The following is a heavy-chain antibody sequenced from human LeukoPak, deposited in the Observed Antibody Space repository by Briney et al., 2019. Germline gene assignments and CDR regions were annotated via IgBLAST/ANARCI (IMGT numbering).Heavy chain of an antibody. CDR1: GFTFSGSE. CDR2: ISSSGSAI. CDR3: AKGNGYSYGRYYFDY. J-gene: IGHJ4*02. D-gene: IGHD5-18*01. V-gene: IGHV3-48*03. Sequence: GGSLRLSCAASGFTFSGSEMNWVRQAPGKGLEWLSFISSSGSAIYYADSVKGRFTISRDNAKNSLYLQMNSLRVEDTAVYYCAKGNGYSYGRYYFDYWGQGTLVTVSS.